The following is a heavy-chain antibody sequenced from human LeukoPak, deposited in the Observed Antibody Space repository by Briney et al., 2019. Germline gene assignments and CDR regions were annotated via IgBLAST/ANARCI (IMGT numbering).Heavy chain of an antibody. CDR1: GGSISSYY. J-gene: IGHJ4*02. Sequence: QSSETLPLTCTVSGGSISSYYWSWIRQPAGKGLEWIGRIYTSGSTNYNPSLKSRVTISVDKSKNQFSLKLSSVTAADTAVYYCARWGAAAFDYWGQGTLVTVSS. CDR3: ARWGAAAFDY. V-gene: IGHV4-4*07. CDR2: IYTSGST. D-gene: IGHD6-13*01.